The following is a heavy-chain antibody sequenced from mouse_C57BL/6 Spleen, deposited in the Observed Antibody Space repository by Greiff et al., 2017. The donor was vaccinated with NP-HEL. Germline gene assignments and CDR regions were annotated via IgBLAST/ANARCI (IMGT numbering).Heavy chain of an antibody. V-gene: IGHV14-2*01. J-gene: IGHJ4*01. CDR3: ARNPRYGNYGGDYAMDY. Sequence: EVQRVESGAELVKPGASVKLSCTASGFNIKDYYMHWVKQRTEQGLAWIGRIDPEDGETKYAPKFQGKATITADTSSNTAYLQRSSLTSEDTAVYYCARNPRYGNYGGDYAMDYWGQGTSVTVSS. D-gene: IGHD2-1*01. CDR2: IDPEDGET. CDR1: GFNIKDYY.